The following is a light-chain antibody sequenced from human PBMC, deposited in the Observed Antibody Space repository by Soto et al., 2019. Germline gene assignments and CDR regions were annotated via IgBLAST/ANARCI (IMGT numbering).Light chain of an antibody. Sequence: QSVLTQPPSVSGAPGQRVTISCTGRSSNIGAGYDVHWYQQVPGTAPKLLIYGNNNRPSGVPDRFSGSRSGTSASLGITGLQAEDEAHYYCQSYDSSLSAPDVFGTGTKLTVL. V-gene: IGLV1-40*01. CDR3: QSYDSSLSAPDV. CDR1: SSNIGAGYD. J-gene: IGLJ1*01. CDR2: GNN.